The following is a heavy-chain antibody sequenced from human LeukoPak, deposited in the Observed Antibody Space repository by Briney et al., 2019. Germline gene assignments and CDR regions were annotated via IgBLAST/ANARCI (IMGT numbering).Heavy chain of an antibody. CDR2: ISGSGGST. Sequence: GGSLRLSCAASGFTFSSYAMSWVRQAPGKGLEWVSAISGSGGSTYYADSVKGRFTVSRDNSKNTLYLQMNSLRAEDTAVYYCAKDPYSGSYYDYWGQGTLVTVSS. CDR1: GFTFSSYA. CDR3: AKDPYSGSYYDY. V-gene: IGHV3-23*01. J-gene: IGHJ4*02. D-gene: IGHD1-26*01.